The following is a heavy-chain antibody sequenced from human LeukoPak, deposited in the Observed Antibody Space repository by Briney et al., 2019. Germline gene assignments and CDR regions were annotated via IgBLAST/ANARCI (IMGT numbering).Heavy chain of an antibody. J-gene: IGHJ4*02. CDR3: AKDVQWLGTSPFDY. CDR2: IRYDGTNK. V-gene: IGHV3-30*02. D-gene: IGHD6-19*01. CDR1: GFIFSTYG. Sequence: AGGSLRLSCAASGFIFSTYGMYWVRQAPGEGLEWVAFIRYDGTNKYYADSVKGRFTISRDNSKNTLYLRMNSLRAEDTALYYCAKDVQWLGTSPFDYWGQGTLVTVSS.